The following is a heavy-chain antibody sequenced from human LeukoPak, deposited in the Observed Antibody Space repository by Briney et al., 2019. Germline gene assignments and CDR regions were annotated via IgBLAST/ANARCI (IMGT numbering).Heavy chain of an antibody. CDR3: ARGWRITMVRGVIFDP. D-gene: IGHD3-10*01. J-gene: IGHJ5*02. CDR2: INHSGST. V-gene: IGHV4-34*01. CDR1: GVSFSGYY. Sequence: SETLSLTCAVYGVSFSGYYWSWIRQPPGKGLEWIGEINHSGSTNYNPSLKSRVTISVDTSKNQFSLKLSSVTAADTAVYYCARGWRITMVRGVIFDPWGQGTLVTVSS.